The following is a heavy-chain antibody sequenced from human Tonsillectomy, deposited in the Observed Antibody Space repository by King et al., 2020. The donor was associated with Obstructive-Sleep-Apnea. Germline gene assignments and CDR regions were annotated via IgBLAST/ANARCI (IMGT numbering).Heavy chain of an antibody. V-gene: IGHV3-9*01. J-gene: IGHJ4*02. CDR3: AKDIDEDIVASDY. Sequence: VQLVESGGGLVQPGRSLRLSCAASGFTFDDYAMHWVRQAPGKGLEWVSGISWNSDDIGYADSVEGRFTISRDNAKNSLYLQMNSLRAEDTALYYCAKDIDEDIVASDYWGQGALVTVSS. CDR1: GFTFDDYA. CDR2: ISWNSDDI. D-gene: IGHD5-12*01.